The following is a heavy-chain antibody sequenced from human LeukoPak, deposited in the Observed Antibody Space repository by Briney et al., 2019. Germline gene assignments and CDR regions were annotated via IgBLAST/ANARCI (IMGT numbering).Heavy chain of an antibody. J-gene: IGHJ6*03. D-gene: IGHD2-2*01. CDR1: GYTFTSYG. Sequence: ASVKVSCKASGYTFTSYGISWVRQAPGQGLEWMGWISAYNGNTNYAQKLQGRVTMTTDTSTSTAYMELRSLRSDDTAVYYCARSFSAVVPAATYYYYYYMDVWGKGTTVTVSS. V-gene: IGHV1-18*01. CDR2: ISAYNGNT. CDR3: ARSFSAVVPAATYYYYYYMDV.